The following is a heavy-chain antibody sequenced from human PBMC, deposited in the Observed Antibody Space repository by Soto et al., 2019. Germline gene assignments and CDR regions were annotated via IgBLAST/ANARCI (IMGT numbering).Heavy chain of an antibody. D-gene: IGHD3-10*01. V-gene: IGHV1-18*01. CDR2: ISAYNGNT. CDR1: GYMFISYG. J-gene: IGHJ4*02. CDR3: VRDLDGSGSYYTDY. Sequence: ASVKVSCKASGYMFISYGINWVRQAPGQGLGWMGWISAYNGNTKYAQNLQGRVTMTTDTSTSTAYMEMRSLRSDDTAVYYCVRDLDGSGSYYTDYWGPGTLVTVSS.